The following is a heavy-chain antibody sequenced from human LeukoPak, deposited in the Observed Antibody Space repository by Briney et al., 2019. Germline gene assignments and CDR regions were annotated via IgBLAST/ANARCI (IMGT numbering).Heavy chain of an antibody. V-gene: IGHV4-39*07. CDR2: IYYSGNT. Sequence: SETLSLTCTVSGGSISSSGSYWGWIRQPPGKGLEWIGGIYYSGNTYNPSLKSRVTISVDTSKNQFSLNLTSVNAADTAVYYCARVMAARREDLNWFDPWGQGTLVTVSS. CDR3: ARVMAARREDLNWFDP. D-gene: IGHD6-6*01. J-gene: IGHJ5*02. CDR1: GGSISSSGSY.